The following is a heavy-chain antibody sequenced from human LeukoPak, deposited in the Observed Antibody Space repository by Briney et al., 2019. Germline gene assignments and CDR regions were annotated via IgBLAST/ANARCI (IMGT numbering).Heavy chain of an antibody. D-gene: IGHD5-18*01. V-gene: IGHV3-23*01. CDR1: GFTFSSYA. J-gene: IGHJ4*02. CDR3: ANVESGKYSYGSLRY. Sequence: PGGSLRLSCAASGFTFSSYAMSWVRRAPGKGLEWVSAISGSGGSTYYADSVKGRFTISRDNSKNTLYLQMNSLRAEDTAVYYCANVESGKYSYGSLRYWGQGTLVTVSS. CDR2: ISGSGGST.